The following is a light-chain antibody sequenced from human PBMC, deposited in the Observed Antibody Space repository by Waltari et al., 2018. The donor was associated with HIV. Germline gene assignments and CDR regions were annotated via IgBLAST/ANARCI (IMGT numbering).Light chain of an antibody. Sequence: AIQMTQSPSSLSASVGDRVTITCRASQGIRNDLGWYQQKPGKAPKLLMYAASSLQGGVPSRFSGSGSGTDFTLTISSLQPEDFASYYCLQDYNYPYTFGQGTKLEIK. V-gene: IGKV1-6*01. CDR2: AAS. CDR1: QGIRND. CDR3: LQDYNYPYT. J-gene: IGKJ2*01.